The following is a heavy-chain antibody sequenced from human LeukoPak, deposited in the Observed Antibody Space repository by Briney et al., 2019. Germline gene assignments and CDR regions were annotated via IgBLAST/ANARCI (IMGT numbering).Heavy chain of an antibody. CDR3: ARPSLHTAGIAAAGGFFY. D-gene: IGHD6-13*01. J-gene: IGHJ4*02. V-gene: IGHV3-30*04. CDR2: ISYDGSNK. CDR1: GFTFSSYA. Sequence: GRSLRLSCAASGFTFSSYAMHWVRQAPGKGLEWVAVISYDGSNKYYADSVKGRFTISRDNSKNTLYLQMNSLRAEDTAVYYCARPSLHTAGIAAAGGFFYWGQGTLVTVSS.